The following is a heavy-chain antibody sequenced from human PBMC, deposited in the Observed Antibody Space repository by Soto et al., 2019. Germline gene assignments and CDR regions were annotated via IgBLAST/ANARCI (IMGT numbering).Heavy chain of an antibody. Sequence: EVQLVESGGGLIQPGGSLRLSCAASGFTVSSNYMSWVRQAPGKGLEWVSVIYTDGSTYYADSVKGRFTISRDNSKNTMYLQRNSLRADDTAVYYCAREGSGAKVTTSRYFQHWGQGPLVTVSS. J-gene: IGHJ1*01. CDR2: IYTDGST. CDR1: GFTVSSNY. D-gene: IGHD4-17*01. V-gene: IGHV3-53*01. CDR3: AREGSGAKVTTSRYFQH.